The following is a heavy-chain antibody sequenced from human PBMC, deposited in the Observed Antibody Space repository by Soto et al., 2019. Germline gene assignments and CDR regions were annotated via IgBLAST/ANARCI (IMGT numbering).Heavy chain of an antibody. CDR1: GYTFTGYY. D-gene: IGHD3-9*01. Sequence: ASVKVSCKASGYTFTGYYMHWVRQAPGQGLEWMGWTNPNSGGTNYAQKFQGWVTMTRDTSISTAYMELSRLRSDDTAVYYCARGGALRYIDWFPFRNIDYRGQGTLVTLSS. CDR2: TNPNSGGT. V-gene: IGHV1-2*04. J-gene: IGHJ4*02. CDR3: ARGGALRYIDWFPFRNIDY.